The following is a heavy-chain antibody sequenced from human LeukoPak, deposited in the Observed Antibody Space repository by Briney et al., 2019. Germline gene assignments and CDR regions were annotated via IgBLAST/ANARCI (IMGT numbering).Heavy chain of an antibody. D-gene: IGHD5-12*01. CDR3: AGQYTGYDAFDY. CDR2: IYYSGTT. Sequence: SETLSLTCTVSGGSISSSSYYWGWIRQPPGKGLEWIGNIYYSGTTYYNPSLKSRVTLSVDTSKNQFSLKLSSVTAADTAVYYCAGQYTGYDAFDYWGQGTLVTVSS. V-gene: IGHV4-39*01. J-gene: IGHJ4*02. CDR1: GGSISSSSYY.